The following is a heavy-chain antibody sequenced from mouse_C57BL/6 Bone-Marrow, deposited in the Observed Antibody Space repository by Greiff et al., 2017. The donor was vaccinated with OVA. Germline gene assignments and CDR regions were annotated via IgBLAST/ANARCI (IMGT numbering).Heavy chain of an antibody. V-gene: IGHV2-6*01. CDR3: DSEIYGTYAMEY. CDR1: GFSLTSYG. CDR2: ICGVGST. D-gene: IGHD1-1*01. J-gene: IGHJ4*01. Sequence: VQLLESGPGLVAPSQCLSITCTVSGFSLTSYGVDWVRQSPGKGLEWLGAICGVGSTNYNSALKSRLFISTDNSKSQVFIKMDSLQTNDTAMNYCDSEIYGTYAMEYWGQGASVTDSS.